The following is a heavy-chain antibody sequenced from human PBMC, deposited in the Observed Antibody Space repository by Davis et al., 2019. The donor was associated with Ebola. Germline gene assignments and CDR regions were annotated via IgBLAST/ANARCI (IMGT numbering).Heavy chain of an antibody. CDR2: IWYDGSNK. D-gene: IGHD4-17*01. CDR3: GGVDDYGDCDC. V-gene: IGHV3-33*08. J-gene: IGHJ4*02. Sequence: GESLKISCAASGFTFSSYDMNWVRQAPGKGLEWVAVIWYDGSNKYYADSVKGRFTISRDNSKNTLYLQMNSLRGEDTAVYYCGGVDDYGDCDCWGQGTLVTVSS. CDR1: GFTFSSYD.